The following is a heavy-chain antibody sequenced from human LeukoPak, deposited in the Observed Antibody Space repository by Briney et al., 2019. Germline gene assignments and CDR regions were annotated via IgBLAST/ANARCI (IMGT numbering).Heavy chain of an antibody. CDR1: GYTFTSFG. J-gene: IGHJ4*02. CDR3: VRDLGVDTTMIFFDY. D-gene: IGHD3-22*01. CDR2: ISAYNGNT. Sequence: ASVKVSCKASGYTFTSFGISWVRQAPGQGLEWMGWISAYNGNTNYAQKVQGRVTMTTDTSTSTAYMELRSLRSDDTAMYYCVRDLGVDTTMIFFDYWGQGSLVTVSS. V-gene: IGHV1-18*01.